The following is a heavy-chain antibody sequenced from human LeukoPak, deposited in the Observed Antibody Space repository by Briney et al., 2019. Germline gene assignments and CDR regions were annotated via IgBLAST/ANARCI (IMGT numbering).Heavy chain of an antibody. CDR1: GFTFGDYA. D-gene: IGHD2-15*01. CDR3: TGSVVVAATLSDY. CDR2: IRSKTYGEAI. Sequence: GGSLRLSCTAAGFTFGDYAMTWFRQAPGKGLEWVSFIRSKTYGEAIEYAASVKGRFTISRDDSKSIAYLQMNSLKTEDTAVYYCTGSVVVAATLSDYWGQGTLVTVSS. V-gene: IGHV3-49*03. J-gene: IGHJ4*02.